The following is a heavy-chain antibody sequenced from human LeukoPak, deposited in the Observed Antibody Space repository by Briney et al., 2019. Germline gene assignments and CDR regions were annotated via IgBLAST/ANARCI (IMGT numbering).Heavy chain of an antibody. CDR1: GYTFTGYY. CDR3: ARGFYDILTGHNYYYYYMDV. Sequence: ASVKVSCKASGYTFTGYYMHWVRQAPGQGLEWMGGIIPIFGTANYAQKFQGRVTITADESTSTAYMELSSLRSEDTAVYYCARGFYDILTGHNYYYYYMDVWGKGTTVTISS. V-gene: IGHV1-69*13. D-gene: IGHD3-9*01. CDR2: IIPIFGTA. J-gene: IGHJ6*03.